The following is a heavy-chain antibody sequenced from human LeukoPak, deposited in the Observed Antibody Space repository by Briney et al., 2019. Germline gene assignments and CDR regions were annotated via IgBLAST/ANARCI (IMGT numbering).Heavy chain of an antibody. CDR2: IDASGSSI. J-gene: IGHJ3*02. V-gene: IGHV3-48*03. CDR1: EFTFSSYE. CDR3: AREKIAVFGDAFDI. Sequence: GGSLRLSCAAAEFTFSSYEMTWVRQTPGKGLEWLSYIDASGSSIVYADSVKGRFTISRDNAKNSLFLQMNSLRAEDTGIYYCAREKIAVFGDAFDIWGQGTRVTVSS. D-gene: IGHD3-10*01.